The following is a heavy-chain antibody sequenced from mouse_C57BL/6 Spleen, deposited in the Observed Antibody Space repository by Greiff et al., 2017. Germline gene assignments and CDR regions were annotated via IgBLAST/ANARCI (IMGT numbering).Heavy chain of an antibody. CDR2: IYPGDGDT. V-gene: IGHV1-80*01. CDR1: GYAFSSYW. Sequence: VKLQESGAELVKPGASVKISCKASGYAFSSYWMNWVKQRPGKGLEWIGQIYPGDGDTNYNGKFKGKATLTADKSSSTAYMQLSSLTSEDSAVYFCARDSNYGVYAMDYWGQGTSVTVSS. CDR3: ARDSNYGVYAMDY. D-gene: IGHD2-5*01. J-gene: IGHJ4*01.